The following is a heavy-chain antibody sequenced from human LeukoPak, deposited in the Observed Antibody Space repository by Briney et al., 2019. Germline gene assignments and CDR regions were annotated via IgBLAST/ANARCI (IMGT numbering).Heavy chain of an antibody. V-gene: IGHV3-74*01. D-gene: IGHD2-2*01. CDR1: GFTFSSYW. Sequence: GGSLRLSCAASGFTFSSYWMHWVRQAPGKGLVWVSRINSDGSSTSYADSVKGRFTISRDNAKNTLYLQMNSLRAEDTAVYYCARDLRKYQLLRYYYYYGMGVWGQGTTVTVSS. J-gene: IGHJ6*02. CDR2: INSDGSST. CDR3: ARDLRKYQLLRYYYYYGMGV.